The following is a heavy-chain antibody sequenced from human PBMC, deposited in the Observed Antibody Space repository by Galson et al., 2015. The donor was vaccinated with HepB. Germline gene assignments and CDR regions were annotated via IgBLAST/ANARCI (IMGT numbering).Heavy chain of an antibody. J-gene: IGHJ6*02. CDR3: ALEGAQTTMWIPYYYYGMDV. CDR1: GGSISSSSYY. Sequence: ETLSLTCTVSGGSISSSSYYWGWIRQPPGKGLEWIGSIYYSGSTYYNPSLKSRVTISVDTSKNQFSLKLSSVTAADTAVYYCALEGAQTTMWIPYYYYGMDVWGRGTTVTVSS. V-gene: IGHV4-39*01. D-gene: IGHD4-17*01. CDR2: IYYSGST.